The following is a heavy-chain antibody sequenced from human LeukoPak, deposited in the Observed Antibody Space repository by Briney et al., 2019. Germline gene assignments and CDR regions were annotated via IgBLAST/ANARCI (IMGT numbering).Heavy chain of an antibody. CDR1: GGSISGYY. D-gene: IGHD2-8*02. CDR2: IFHSGST. V-gene: IGHV4-4*07. Sequence: NASETLSLTCTVSGGSISGYYWNWIRQPAGKGLEWIGRIFHSGSTNYNPSLSSRVTMSVDTSKNQFSLKLSSVTAADTAVYYCARSRTVLADSLDPWGQGTLVTVSS. J-gene: IGHJ5*02. CDR3: ARSRTVLADSLDP.